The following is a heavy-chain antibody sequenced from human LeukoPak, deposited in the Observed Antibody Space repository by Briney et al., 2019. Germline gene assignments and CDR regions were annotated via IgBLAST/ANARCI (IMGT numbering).Heavy chain of an antibody. CDR2: ISGSGGST. CDR1: GFTFSSSA. D-gene: IGHD3-22*01. V-gene: IGHV3-23*01. Sequence: GGSLRLSCAASGFTFSSSAMSWVRQAPGKGLEWVSAISGSGGSTYYADSVKGRFTISRDNSKNTLYLQMNSLRAEDTAVYYCARSITMIVVVITSFDYWGQGTLVAVSS. J-gene: IGHJ4*02. CDR3: ARSITMIVVVITSFDY.